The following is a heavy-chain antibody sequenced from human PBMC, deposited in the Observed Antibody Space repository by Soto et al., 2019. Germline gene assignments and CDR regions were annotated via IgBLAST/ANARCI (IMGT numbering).Heavy chain of an antibody. CDR3: ARGRLGYCSGGSCSKFDY. D-gene: IGHD2-15*01. V-gene: IGHV4-34*01. CDR2: INHSGST. J-gene: IGHJ4*02. Sequence: PSETLSLTCGVYGGSFSGYYWSWIRQPPGKGLEWIGEINHSGSTNYNPSLKSRVTISVDTSKNQFSLKLSSVTAADTAVYYCARGRLGYCSGGSCSKFDYWGQGTLVTVS. CDR1: GGSFSGYY.